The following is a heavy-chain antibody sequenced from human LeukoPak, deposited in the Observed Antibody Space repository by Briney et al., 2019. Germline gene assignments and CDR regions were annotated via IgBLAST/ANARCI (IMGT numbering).Heavy chain of an antibody. Sequence: GGSLRLSCAASGFTFSSYAMSWVRQAPGKGLEWVSAISGSGGSKYYADSVKGRFTISRDNSKNTLYLQMHSLRAEDTAVYYCARGLGITFGGVIVTAPDYWGQGTLVTVSS. V-gene: IGHV3-23*01. CDR1: GFTFSSYA. CDR3: ARGLGITFGGVIVTAPDY. D-gene: IGHD3-16*02. CDR2: ISGSGGSK. J-gene: IGHJ4*02.